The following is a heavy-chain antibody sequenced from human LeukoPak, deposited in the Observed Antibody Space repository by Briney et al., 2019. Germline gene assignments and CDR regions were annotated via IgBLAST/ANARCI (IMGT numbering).Heavy chain of an antibody. J-gene: IGHJ4*02. CDR3: ARLGYYYDRSGYYYAFDY. CDR1: GFTFSDYE. V-gene: IGHV3-48*03. Sequence: GGSLRLSCAASGFTFSDYEMNWVRQAPGKGLEWVSYISSDGFIELYADSVKGRFTISRDNSKNTLCLQMNSLRAEDTAVYYCARLGYYYDRSGYYYAFDYWGQGTLVTVSS. D-gene: IGHD3-22*01. CDR2: ISSDGFIE.